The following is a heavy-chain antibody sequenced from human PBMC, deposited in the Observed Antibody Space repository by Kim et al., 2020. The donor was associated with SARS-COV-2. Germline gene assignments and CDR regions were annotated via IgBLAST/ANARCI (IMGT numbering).Heavy chain of an antibody. CDR1: GYTFTSYG. CDR2: ISAYNGNT. J-gene: IGHJ6*02. Sequence: ASVKVSCKASGYTFTSYGISWVRQAPGQGLEWMGWISAYNGNTNYAQKLQGRVTMTTDTSTSTAYMELRSLRSDDTAVYYCAVGYGDYPEVIPYYYYGMDVWGQGTTVTVSS. D-gene: IGHD4-17*01. CDR3: AVGYGDYPEVIPYYYYGMDV. V-gene: IGHV1-18*01.